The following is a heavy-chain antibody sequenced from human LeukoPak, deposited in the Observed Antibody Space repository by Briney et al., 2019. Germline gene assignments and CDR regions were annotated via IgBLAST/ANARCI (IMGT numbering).Heavy chain of an antibody. V-gene: IGHV3-7*01. Sequence: GGFLRLSCAASGFTFSSYWMTWVRQAPGKGPEWVANIKQDGSDKYYVDSVKGRFTISRDNAKNSLYLQMNSLRAENTAVYYCARGIQTGVDWFDPWGQGTLVTVSS. CDR3: ARGIQTGVDWFDP. CDR1: GFTFSSYW. CDR2: IKQDGSDK. D-gene: IGHD1-14*01. J-gene: IGHJ5*02.